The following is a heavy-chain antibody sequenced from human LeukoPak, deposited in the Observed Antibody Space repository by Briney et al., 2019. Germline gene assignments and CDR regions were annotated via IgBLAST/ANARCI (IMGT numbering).Heavy chain of an antibody. Sequence: PGGSLRLSCAASGFTFSSYAIHWVRQAPGKGLEWVAVISYDGSNKYYADSVKGRFIISRDNSKNTLFLQMNSLRAEDTAVYYCAREVAAAGASYHYGMDVWGQGTTVTVSS. CDR2: ISYDGSNK. V-gene: IGHV3-30*04. CDR1: GFTFSSYA. CDR3: AREVAAAGASYHYGMDV. J-gene: IGHJ6*02. D-gene: IGHD6-13*01.